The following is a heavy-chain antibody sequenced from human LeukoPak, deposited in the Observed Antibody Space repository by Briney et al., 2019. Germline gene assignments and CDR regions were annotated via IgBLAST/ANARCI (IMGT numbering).Heavy chain of an antibody. CDR3: AREDTDSSGYDY. J-gene: IGHJ4*02. V-gene: IGHV1-2*04. Sequence: GASVKVSCKASGYTFTGYYMHWVRQAPGQGLEWMGWINPNSGGTNYAQKFQGWVTMTRDTSISTAYMELSRLRSDDTAVYYCAREDTDSSGYDYWGQGTLVTVSS. D-gene: IGHD3-22*01. CDR1: GYTFTGYY. CDR2: INPNSGGT.